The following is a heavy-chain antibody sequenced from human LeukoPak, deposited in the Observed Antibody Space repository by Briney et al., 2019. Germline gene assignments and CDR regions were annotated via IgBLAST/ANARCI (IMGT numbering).Heavy chain of an antibody. J-gene: IGHJ4*02. CDR1: GGTFSSYA. CDR3: ARVGDSSGLELDY. CDR2: IIPIFGTA. V-gene: IGHV1-69*06. Sequence: SVKVSCKASGGTFSSYAISWVRQAPGQGLEWMGGIIPIFGTANYAQKFQGRVTITADKSTSTAYMELSSLRSDDTAVYYCARVGDSSGLELDYWGQGTLVTVSS. D-gene: IGHD3-22*01.